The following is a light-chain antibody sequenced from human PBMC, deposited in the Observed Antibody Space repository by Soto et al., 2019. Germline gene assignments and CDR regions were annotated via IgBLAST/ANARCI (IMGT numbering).Light chain of an antibody. CDR3: QQYSNYSAT. CDR1: QSISDW. CDR2: DAS. Sequence: DVQMTQSPSTLSASVGDRVTITCRASQSISDWLAWFQQKPGRAPRLLIYDASSLQSGVPSRFSGSGSGTEFTLTINSLQPDDFATYFCQQYSNYSATFGQGTKV. V-gene: IGKV1-5*01. J-gene: IGKJ1*01.